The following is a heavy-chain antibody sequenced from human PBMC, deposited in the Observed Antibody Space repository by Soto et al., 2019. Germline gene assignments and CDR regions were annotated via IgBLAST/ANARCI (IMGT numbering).Heavy chain of an antibody. D-gene: IGHD3-16*01. J-gene: IGHJ4*02. V-gene: IGHV1-8*01. CDR1: GYSFTSYD. Sequence: QVQLVQSGAEVKKPGASVKVSCKASGYSFTSYDINWVRQATGQGLEWMGWMNPNSGDTGYVQKFQGRVTMTRDTSLSTAYMELSSVSSEDTAVFFCVRGPGGTGSHFDYWGQGTLVTVSS. CDR2: MNPNSGDT. CDR3: VRGPGGTGSHFDY.